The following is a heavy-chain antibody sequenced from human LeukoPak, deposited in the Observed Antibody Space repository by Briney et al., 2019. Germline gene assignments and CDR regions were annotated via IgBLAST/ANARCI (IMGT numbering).Heavy chain of an antibody. J-gene: IGHJ4*02. Sequence: GAALKISCKASGPCFTNYWIGWVRQMPGKGLEWMGFIDNGDSDTRYSPSFQGQVTISADKSISTAYLQWSSLKASDTAMYYCATGRYWGQGTLVTVAS. CDR2: IDNGDSDT. CDR3: ATGRY. CDR1: GPCFTNYW. D-gene: IGHD1-1*01. V-gene: IGHV5-51*01.